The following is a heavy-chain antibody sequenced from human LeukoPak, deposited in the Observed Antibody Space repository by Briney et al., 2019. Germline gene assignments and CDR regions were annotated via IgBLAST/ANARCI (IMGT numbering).Heavy chain of an antibody. D-gene: IGHD4-11*01. J-gene: IGHJ4*02. CDR1: GFTFSSYA. V-gene: IGHV3-23*01. CDR3: AKLSRIYSNSKLDY. Sequence: SGGSLRLTCAASGFTFSSYAMSWVRQAPGKGPEWLSAISGSGGSTYYADSVKGRFTISRDNSKNTLYLQMNSLRAEDTAVYYCAKLSRIYSNSKLDYWGQGTLVTVSS. CDR2: ISGSGGST.